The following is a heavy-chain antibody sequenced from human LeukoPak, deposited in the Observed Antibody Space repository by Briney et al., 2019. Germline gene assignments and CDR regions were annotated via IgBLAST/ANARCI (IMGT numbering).Heavy chain of an antibody. CDR2: MRYDGSHE. D-gene: IGHD2-21*02. CDR3: AKEVRVVTAILYFDH. CDR1: GFSFSTND. Sequence: QPGGSLRLSCAASGFSFSTNDMRWVRQAPGKGLEWVAFMRYDGSHEHYIDSVKGRFTVSRDNSKNTLYLHMHSLRVDDTAVYFCAKEVRVVTAILYFDHWGQGSLVTVSS. J-gene: IGHJ4*01. V-gene: IGHV3-30*02.